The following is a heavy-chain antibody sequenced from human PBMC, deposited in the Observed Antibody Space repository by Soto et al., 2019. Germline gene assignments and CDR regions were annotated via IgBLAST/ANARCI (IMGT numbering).Heavy chain of an antibody. Sequence: HPGGSLRLSCAASGFTVSTKYMTWVRQAPGKGLDWVSVIYTNGKTYYADSVKGRFIISRDSAENTLYLHMNSLRAEDTAVYYCATGALPEEFDAFDIWAQRTMVPVSS. CDR1: GFTVSTKY. CDR2: IYTNGKT. CDR3: ATGALPEEFDAFDI. J-gene: IGHJ3*02. D-gene: IGHD7-27*01. V-gene: IGHV3-66*01.